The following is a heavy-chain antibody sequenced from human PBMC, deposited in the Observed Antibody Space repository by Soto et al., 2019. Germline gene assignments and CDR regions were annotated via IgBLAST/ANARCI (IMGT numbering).Heavy chain of an antibody. D-gene: IGHD5-12*01. V-gene: IGHV4-59*01. J-gene: IGHJ3*02. CDR2: IYYSGST. CDR1: GCSISSYY. Sequence: PSETLSLTCTVSGCSISSYYWSWIRQPPGKGLEWIGYIYYSGSTNYNPSLKSRVTISVDTSKNQFSLKLSSVTAADTAVHYCARGRDGYNPDAFDIWGQGTMVTVSS. CDR3: ARGRDGYNPDAFDI.